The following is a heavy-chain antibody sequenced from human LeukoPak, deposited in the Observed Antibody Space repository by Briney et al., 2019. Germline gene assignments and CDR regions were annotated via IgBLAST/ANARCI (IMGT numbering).Heavy chain of an antibody. CDR3: ARPYGDYEGPYFDY. D-gene: IGHD4-17*01. CDR2: ISAYNGNT. V-gene: IGHV1-18*04. Sequence: ASVKVSCKASGYTFTSYYMHWVRQAPGQGLEWMGWISAYNGNTNYAQKLQGRVTMTTDTSTSTAYMELRSLRSDDTAVYYCARPYGDYEGPYFDYWGQGTLVTVSS. J-gene: IGHJ4*02. CDR1: GYTFTSYY.